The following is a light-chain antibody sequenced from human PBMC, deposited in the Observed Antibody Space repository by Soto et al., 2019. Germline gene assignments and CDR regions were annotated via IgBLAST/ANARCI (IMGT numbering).Light chain of an antibody. Sequence: ETVLTQSPDTLSVSPGDRATLSCRASQTVGNSLAWYQQKPGQAPRLLLHSASTRATGVPVRFSGSGFGTEFTLTISSLQSEDSAVYHCQQYNHWPQITFGPGRRLEIX. J-gene: IGKJ5*01. V-gene: IGKV3-15*01. CDR1: QTVGNS. CDR2: SAS. CDR3: QQYNHWPQIT.